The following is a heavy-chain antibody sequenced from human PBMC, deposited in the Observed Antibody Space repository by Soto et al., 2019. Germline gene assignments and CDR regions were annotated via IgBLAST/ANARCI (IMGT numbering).Heavy chain of an antibody. CDR3: ARGSEYLSPFDP. J-gene: IGHJ5*02. CDR2: MNPNSGNT. D-gene: IGHD2-2*01. V-gene: IGHV1-8*01. Sequence: QVQLVQSGAEVKKPGASVKVSCKASGYTFTSYDINWVRQATGQGLEWMGWMNPNSGNTGYAQKFQGRVTVTRNTSISTAYRELGSLRSEDTAVYYCARGSEYLSPFDPWGQGTLVTVSS. CDR1: GYTFTSYD.